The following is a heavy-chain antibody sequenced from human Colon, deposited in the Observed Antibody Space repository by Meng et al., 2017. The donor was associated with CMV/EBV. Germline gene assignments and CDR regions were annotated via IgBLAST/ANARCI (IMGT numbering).Heavy chain of an antibody. CDR3: ATISGGDFDF. D-gene: IGHD3-10*01. V-gene: IGHV1-2*02. CDR1: RYTFTGFL. CDR2: LNPNSGDT. Sequence: VKSGAEVKKPGASVKVSCKTSRYTFTGFLMFWVRPAPGQGLEGMGSLNPNSGDTNSAQKFHGRLTMTRDTSIHTAYMELGSLRSDDTAVYYCATISGGDFDFWGQGTLVTVSS. J-gene: IGHJ4*02.